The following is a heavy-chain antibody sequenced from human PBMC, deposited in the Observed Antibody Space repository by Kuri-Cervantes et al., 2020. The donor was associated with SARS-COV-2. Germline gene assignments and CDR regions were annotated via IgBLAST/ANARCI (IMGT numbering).Heavy chain of an antibody. CDR2: ISSSSTI. D-gene: IGHD1-26*01. CDR1: GFTFSHYY. J-gene: IGHJ4*02. V-gene: IGHV3-69-1*02. Sequence: GESLKISCAASGFTFSHYYMNWVRQAPGKGLEWVSSISSSSTIYYADSVKGRFTISRDNAKNSLYLQMNSLRAEDTAVYYCARASLQEYSGSYFHYFDYWGQGTLVTVSS. CDR3: ARASLQEYSGSYFHYFDY.